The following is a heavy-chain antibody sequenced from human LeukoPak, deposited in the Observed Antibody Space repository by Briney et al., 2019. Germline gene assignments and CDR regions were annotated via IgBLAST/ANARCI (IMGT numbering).Heavy chain of an antibody. V-gene: IGHV4-34*01. J-gene: IGHJ4*02. CDR3: ARAVAVAATSFDY. Sequence: SETLSLTCAVYGGSFSGYYWSWIRQPPGKGLEWIGEINHSGSTNYNPSLKSRVTISVDTSKNQFSLKLSSVTAADTAVYYCARAVAVAATSFDYWGQGTLVTVSS. CDR1: GGSFSGYY. D-gene: IGHD2-15*01. CDR2: INHSGST.